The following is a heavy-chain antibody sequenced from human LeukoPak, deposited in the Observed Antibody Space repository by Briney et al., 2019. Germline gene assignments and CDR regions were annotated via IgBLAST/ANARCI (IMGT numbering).Heavy chain of an antibody. Sequence: GGPLNLSWAASGFTFRNYYMSWIRKPPGKGLEWFSSISGSGSTIYYADSVKGRFTISRDNAKNSLYLQMNSLRAEDTAVYYCARGEGHIVATIRGLYFDYWGQGTLVTVSS. CDR1: GFTFRNYY. CDR3: ARGEGHIVATIRGLYFDY. CDR2: ISGSGSTI. J-gene: IGHJ4*02. V-gene: IGHV3-11*01. D-gene: IGHD5-12*01.